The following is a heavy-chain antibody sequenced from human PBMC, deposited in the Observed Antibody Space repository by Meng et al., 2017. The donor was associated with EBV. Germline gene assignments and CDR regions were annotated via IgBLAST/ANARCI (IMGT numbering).Heavy chain of an antibody. CDR1: GSTFSSYA. D-gene: IGHD6-13*01. V-gene: IGHV1-69*06. CDR2: IIPIFGTA. CDR3: ARAEIAAAGRLDY. Sequence: VEVGAAVQSAGSSVKGSCTASGSTFSSYASSWVRQAPGQGLEWMGGIIPIFGTANYAQKLQGRVTITADKSTSTAYMELSSLRSEDTAVYYCARAEIAAAGRLDYWGQGTLVTVSS. J-gene: IGHJ4*02.